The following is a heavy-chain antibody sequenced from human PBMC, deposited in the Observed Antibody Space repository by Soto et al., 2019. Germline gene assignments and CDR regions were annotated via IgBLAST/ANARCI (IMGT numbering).Heavy chain of an antibody. Sequence: QVQLVESGGGVVQPGRSLRLSCAASGFTFSSYGMHWVRQAPGKGLEWVAVIWYDGSNKYYADSVKGRFTISRDNSKNTLYLQMNSLRAEVTAVYYCARGYDFWSGGVYYFDYWGQGTLVTVSS. CDR2: IWYDGSNK. V-gene: IGHV3-33*01. J-gene: IGHJ4*02. D-gene: IGHD3-3*01. CDR1: GFTFSSYG. CDR3: ARGYDFWSGGVYYFDY.